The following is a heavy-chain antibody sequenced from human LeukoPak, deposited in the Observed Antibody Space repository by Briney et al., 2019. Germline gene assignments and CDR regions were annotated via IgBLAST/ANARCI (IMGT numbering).Heavy chain of an antibody. D-gene: IGHD3-22*01. V-gene: IGHV4-31*03. J-gene: IGHJ4*02. CDR1: GGSISSGGYH. Sequence: SQTLSLTCTVSGGSISSGGYHWSWIRQHPGKGLEWIGYIYYSGTTYYNPSLESRITISVDTSKNQFSLKLTSVTAADTAMYYCARETRSGYYQTRQLDYWGQGTLVTVSS. CDR2: IYYSGTT. CDR3: ARETRSGYYQTRQLDY.